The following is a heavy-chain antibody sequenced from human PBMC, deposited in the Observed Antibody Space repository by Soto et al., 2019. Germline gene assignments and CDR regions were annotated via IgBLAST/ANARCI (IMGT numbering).Heavy chain of an antibody. V-gene: IGHV3-23*01. CDR2: ISGSGGST. CDR1: GFTFNTYG. Sequence: GGSLRLSCAASGFTFNTYGMSWVRQAPGKGLEWVSAISGSGGSTYYADSVKGRFIISRDNSKNTLYLQMSSLRAEDTAVYYCAKNLGSWYSGSWGQGTLVTVSS. D-gene: IGHD6-13*01. CDR3: AKNLGSWYSGS. J-gene: IGHJ5*02.